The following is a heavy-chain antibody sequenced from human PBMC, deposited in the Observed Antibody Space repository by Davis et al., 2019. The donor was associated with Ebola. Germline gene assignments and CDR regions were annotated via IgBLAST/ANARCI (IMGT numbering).Heavy chain of an antibody. J-gene: IGHJ4*02. CDR3: ARHARYSSGLGSFDY. Sequence: MPSETLSLTCSVSGGSISSYYWSWIRQPPGKGLEWIGYIYYSGSTNYNPSLESRVTISVDTSKNQFSLKLSSVNAADTAVYYCARHARYSSGLGSFDYWGQGTLVTVSS. V-gene: IGHV4-59*01. D-gene: IGHD6-19*01. CDR1: GGSISSYY. CDR2: IYYSGST.